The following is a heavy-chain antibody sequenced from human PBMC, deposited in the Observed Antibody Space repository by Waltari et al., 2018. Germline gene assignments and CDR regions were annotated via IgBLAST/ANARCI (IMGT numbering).Heavy chain of an antibody. J-gene: IGHJ4*02. V-gene: IGHV4-39*07. CDR3: ARSHNYDFWSGYYFDY. Sequence: QLQLQESGPGLVKPSETLSLTCTVSGGSISSSSYYWGWIRQPPGKGLEWIGSIYYSGSTYYNPSLKSRVTISVDTSKNQFSLKLSSVTAADTAVCYCARSHNYDFWSGYYFDYWGQGTLVTVSS. D-gene: IGHD3-3*01. CDR1: GGSISSSSYY. CDR2: IYYSGST.